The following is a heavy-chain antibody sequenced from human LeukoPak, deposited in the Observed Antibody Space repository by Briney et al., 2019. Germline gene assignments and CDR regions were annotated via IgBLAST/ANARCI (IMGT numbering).Heavy chain of an antibody. V-gene: IGHV6-1*01. CDR1: GDSVSSNSAA. Sequence: SQTLSLTCAISGDSVSSNSAAWNWIRQSPSRGLEWLGRTYYRSKWYNDYAVSVKSRITINPDTSKNQFSLQLNSVTPEDTAVYYCAKGSRRDGYNFHYYYYMDVWGKGTTVTVSS. CDR2: TYYRSKWYN. D-gene: IGHD5-24*01. J-gene: IGHJ6*03. CDR3: AKGSRRDGYNFHYYYYMDV.